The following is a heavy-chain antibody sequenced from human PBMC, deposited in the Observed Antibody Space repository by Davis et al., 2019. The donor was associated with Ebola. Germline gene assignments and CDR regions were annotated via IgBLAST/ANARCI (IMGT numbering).Heavy chain of an antibody. CDR3: AEGGTNNFLGAN. J-gene: IGHJ4*02. Sequence: GESLKISCAASGFTFSNYAMSWVRQAPGEGLEWVSGISTSGADIKYAGSVKGRFSISRDNSKNTLYLQMDSLRAEDTAVFYCAEGGTNNFLGANWGQGTLVTVSS. CDR2: ISTSGADI. CDR1: GFTFSNYA. V-gene: IGHV3-23*01. D-gene: IGHD2-8*01.